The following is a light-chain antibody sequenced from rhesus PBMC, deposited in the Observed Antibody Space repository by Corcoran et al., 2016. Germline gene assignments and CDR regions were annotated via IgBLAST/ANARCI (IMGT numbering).Light chain of an antibody. Sequence: SYDLTQPPSVSVSPGQTARITCGGDNIGSKYVHWYQQKPPPAPVLVIYYDSERPSGIPERFSGSKSGNTATLTISGVEAGDEADYYCQVWDSSSDHPYIFGAGTRLTVL. J-gene: IGLJ1*01. V-gene: IGLV3-36*02. CDR3: QVWDSSSDHPYI. CDR2: YDS. CDR1: NIGSKY.